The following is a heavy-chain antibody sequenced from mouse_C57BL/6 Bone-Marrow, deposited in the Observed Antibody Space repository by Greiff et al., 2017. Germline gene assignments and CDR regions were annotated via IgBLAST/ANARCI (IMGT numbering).Heavy chain of an antibody. Sequence: EVQLVESGPGLVKPSQSLSLTCSVTGYSITSGYYWNWIRQFPGNKLEWMGYISYDGSNNYNPSLKNRISITRDTSKNQFFLKLNSVTTEDTATYYCARDLRTQLAYFDYWGQGTTLTVSS. J-gene: IGHJ2*01. V-gene: IGHV3-6*01. CDR3: ARDLRTQLAYFDY. CDR2: ISYDGSN. D-gene: IGHD3-2*02. CDR1: GYSITSGYY.